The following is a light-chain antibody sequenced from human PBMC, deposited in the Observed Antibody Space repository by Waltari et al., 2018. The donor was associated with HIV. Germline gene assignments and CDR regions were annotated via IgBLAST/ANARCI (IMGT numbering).Light chain of an antibody. CDR3: QHYNNWPIT. CDR1: QSVSNN. V-gene: IGKV3D-15*01. Sequence: EIVMTQSPVTLSVSPGERATLSCWASQSVSNNLAWYQQKPGQAPRLLIYGASTRATGTPARFSASGSGTECTLTISSLQSEDFVVYHCQHYNNWPITFGGGTKVEIK. J-gene: IGKJ4*01. CDR2: GAS.